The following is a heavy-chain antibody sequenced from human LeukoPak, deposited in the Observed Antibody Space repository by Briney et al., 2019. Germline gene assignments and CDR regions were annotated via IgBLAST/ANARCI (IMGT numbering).Heavy chain of an antibody. V-gene: IGHV3-7*01. Sequence: GGSLRLSCAASGFTFSSYWMSWVRQAPGKGLEWVANIKQDGSEKYYVDSVKGRFTISRDNAKNSLYLQMNSLRAEDTAVYYCARTQHFNYYDAFDIWGQGTMVTVSS. CDR3: ARTQHFNYYDAFDI. D-gene: IGHD3-10*01. CDR2: IKQDGSEK. J-gene: IGHJ3*02. CDR1: GFTFSSYW.